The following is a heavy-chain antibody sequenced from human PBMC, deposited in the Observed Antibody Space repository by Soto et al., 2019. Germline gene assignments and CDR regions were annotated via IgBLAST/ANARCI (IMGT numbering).Heavy chain of an antibody. J-gene: IGHJ4*02. D-gene: IGHD6-19*01. CDR2: ISAYNGNT. CDR3: ARRSXXWYADY. CDR1: GYTFTSYG. V-gene: IGHV1-18*01. Sequence: QVQLVQSGAEVKKPGASVKVSCKASGYTFTSYGIXXXXXXXXXGLEWMGWISAYNGNTNYAQKLQGRVTMTTDTXXXXXXXXXXXXXXXXXXXXXXARRSXXWYADYWGQGTLVTVSS.